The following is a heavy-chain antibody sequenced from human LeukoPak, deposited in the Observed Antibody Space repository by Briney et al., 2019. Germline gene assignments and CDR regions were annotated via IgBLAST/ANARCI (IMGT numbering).Heavy chain of an antibody. V-gene: IGHV3-30*03. Sequence: AGGSLRLSCAASGFTFSSYGMHWVRQAPGKGLEWVAVISYDGSNKYYADSVKGRFTISRDNPKNTLYLQMNSLRAEDTAVYYCARDTLVAYDAFDIWGQGTMVTVSS. CDR2: ISYDGSNK. J-gene: IGHJ3*02. D-gene: IGHD5-12*01. CDR1: GFTFSSYG. CDR3: ARDTLVAYDAFDI.